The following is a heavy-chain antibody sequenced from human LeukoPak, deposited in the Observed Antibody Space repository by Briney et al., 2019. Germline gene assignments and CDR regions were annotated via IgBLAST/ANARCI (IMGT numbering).Heavy chain of an antibody. V-gene: IGHV3-30*18. CDR1: GFTFSSYG. Sequence: GGSLRLSCAASGFTFSSYGMHWVRQAPGKGLEWVAVISYDGSNKYYADSVKGRFTISRDNSENTLYLQMNSLRAKDTAVYYCAKGVTAMNYYFDYWGQGTLVTVSS. J-gene: IGHJ4*02. D-gene: IGHD5-18*01. CDR2: ISYDGSNK. CDR3: AKGVTAMNYYFDY.